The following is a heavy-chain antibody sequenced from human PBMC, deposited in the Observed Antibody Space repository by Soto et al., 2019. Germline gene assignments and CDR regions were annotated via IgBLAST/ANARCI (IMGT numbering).Heavy chain of an antibody. Sequence: ASVKVSCKASGYTFTGYAMHWVRQAPGQRLEWMGWINAGNGNTKYSQKFQGRVTITRDTSTSTVYMELSSLRSEDTAVYYCASRGSSVYFDYWGQGTLVTVSS. CDR1: GYTFTGYA. V-gene: IGHV1-3*01. CDR3: ASRGSSVYFDY. CDR2: INAGNGNT. J-gene: IGHJ4*02. D-gene: IGHD1-26*01.